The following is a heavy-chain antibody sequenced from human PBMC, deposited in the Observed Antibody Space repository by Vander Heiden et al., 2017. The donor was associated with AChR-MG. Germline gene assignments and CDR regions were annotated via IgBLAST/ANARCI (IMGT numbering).Heavy chain of an antibody. CDR3: ARAGVGGWFDP. V-gene: IGHV4-39*01. CDR1: GGSLSSSSYY. Sequence: QLQLQESGPGLVKPSETLSLTCTVSGGSLSSSSYYWGWIRQPPGKGLEWIGSIYYSGSTYYNPSLKSRVTISVDTSKNQFSLKLSSVTAADTAVYYCARAGVGGWFDPWGQGTLVTVSS. D-gene: IGHD1-26*01. CDR2: IYYSGST. J-gene: IGHJ5*02.